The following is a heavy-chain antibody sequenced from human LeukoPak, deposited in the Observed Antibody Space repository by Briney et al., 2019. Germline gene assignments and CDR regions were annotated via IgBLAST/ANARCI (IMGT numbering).Heavy chain of an antibody. D-gene: IGHD3-10*01. CDR2: IYYSGST. CDR1: GGSISSSSYY. J-gene: IGHJ4*02. Sequence: SETLSLTCTVSGGSISSSSYYWGWIRQPPGKGLEWIGSIYYSGSTYYNPSLKSRVTISVDTSKNQFSLKLSSVTAGDTAEYYCARDRSITLIRGVIGYWGQGTLVTVSS. CDR3: ARDRSITLIRGVIGY. V-gene: IGHV4-39*07.